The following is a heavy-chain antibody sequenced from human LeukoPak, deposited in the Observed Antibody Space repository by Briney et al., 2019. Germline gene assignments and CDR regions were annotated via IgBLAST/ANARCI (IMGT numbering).Heavy chain of an antibody. V-gene: IGHV3-30*02. Sequence: PGGSLRLSCAASGFTFSSYGMHWVRQAPGKGLEWVAFIRYDGSNKYYADSVKGRFTISRDNSKNTLYLQMNSLRAEDTAVYYCARIGSISGSQDAFDIWGQGTMVTVSS. CDR3: ARIGSISGSQDAFDI. CDR2: IRYDGSNK. CDR1: GFTFSSYG. J-gene: IGHJ3*02. D-gene: IGHD1-26*01.